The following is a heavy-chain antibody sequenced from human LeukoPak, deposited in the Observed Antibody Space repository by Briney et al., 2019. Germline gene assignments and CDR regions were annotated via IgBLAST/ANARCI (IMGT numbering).Heavy chain of an antibody. V-gene: IGHV1-2*02. CDR1: GGTFSSYA. J-gene: IGHJ4*02. CDR3: ARERELASFDY. Sequence: ASVKVSCKASGGTFSSYAISWVRQAPGQGLEWMGWINPNSGGTNYAQKFQGRVTMTRDTSISTAYMELSRLRSDDTAVYYCARERELASFDYWGQGTLVTVSS. CDR2: INPNSGGT. D-gene: IGHD1-26*01.